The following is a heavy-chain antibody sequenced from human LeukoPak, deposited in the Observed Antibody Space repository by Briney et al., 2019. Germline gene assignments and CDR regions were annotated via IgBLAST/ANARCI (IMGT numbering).Heavy chain of an antibody. D-gene: IGHD5-12*01. Sequence: ASVKVSCKVSGYTLTELSMHWVRQAPGIGLEWMGGFDPEDGETIYAQKFQGRVTMTEDTSTDTAYMELSSLRSEDTAVYYCATECGYSGYDSCEDYWGQGTLVTVSS. V-gene: IGHV1-24*01. CDR3: ATECGYSGYDSCEDY. CDR1: GYTLTELS. CDR2: FDPEDGET. J-gene: IGHJ4*02.